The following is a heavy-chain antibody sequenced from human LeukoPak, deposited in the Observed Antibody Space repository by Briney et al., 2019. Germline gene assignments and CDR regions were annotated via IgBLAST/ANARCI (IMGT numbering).Heavy chain of an antibody. V-gene: IGHV4-31*03. CDR1: GGSISSGGYY. CDR3: ASLADRDSPIADAFDI. CDR2: IYYSGST. Sequence: SQTLSLTCTVSGGSISSGGYYWSWIRQHPGKGLEWIGYIYYSGSTYYNPSLKSRVTISVDTSKNQFSLKLSSVTAADTAVYYCASLADRDSPIADAFDIWGQGTMVTVSS. D-gene: IGHD3-16*01. J-gene: IGHJ3*02.